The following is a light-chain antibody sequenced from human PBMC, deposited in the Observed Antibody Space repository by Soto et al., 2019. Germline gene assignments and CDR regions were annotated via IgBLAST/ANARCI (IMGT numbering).Light chain of an antibody. CDR1: QSISSY. Sequence: DIQMTQSPSTLSASVGDTVTITCRASQSISSYLNWYQQKPGKAPKLLIYAASSLQSGVPSRFSGSGSGTDFTLTISSLQPEDFATYYCQHYNSYSEAFGQGTKVDIK. CDR2: AAS. CDR3: QHYNSYSEA. J-gene: IGKJ1*01. V-gene: IGKV1-39*01.